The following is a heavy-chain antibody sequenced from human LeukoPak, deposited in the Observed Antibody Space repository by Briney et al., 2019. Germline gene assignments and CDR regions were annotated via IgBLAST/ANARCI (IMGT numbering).Heavy chain of an antibody. J-gene: IGHJ1*01. D-gene: IGHD3-9*01. CDR3: ARDSSEFRSLIFH. CDR2: ITPMFGTA. CDR1: GGTFSSYA. V-gene: IGHV1-69*13. Sequence: ASVKVSCKASGGTFSSYAINWVRQAPGQGLEWMGGITPMFGTAKYAQKFQGRVSITADESTSTAYMELSSLRSEDTAVYYCARDSSEFRSLIFHWGQGTLVTVSS.